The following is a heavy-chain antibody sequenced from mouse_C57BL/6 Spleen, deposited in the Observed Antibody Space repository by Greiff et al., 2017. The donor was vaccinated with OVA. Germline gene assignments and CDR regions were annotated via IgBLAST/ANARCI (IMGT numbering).Heavy chain of an antibody. D-gene: IGHD2-5*01. CDR2: INPSNGGT. J-gene: IGHJ4*01. V-gene: IGHV1-53*01. Sequence: VQLQQPRTELVKPGASVKLSCKASGFTFTRYWMHWVKQRPGQGLEWIGNINPSNGGTNYNEKFKSKAILAVDKSSSTSYMQRSRLTSEDSAVYYCGRRESNYVSMDYWGQGTTVTESS. CDR1: GFTFTRYW. CDR3: GRRESNYVSMDY.